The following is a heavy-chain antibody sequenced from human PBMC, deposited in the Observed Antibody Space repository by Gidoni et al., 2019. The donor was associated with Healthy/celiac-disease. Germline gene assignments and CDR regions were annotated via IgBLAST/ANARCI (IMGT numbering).Heavy chain of an antibody. Sequence: EVQLVESGGGLVQPGGSLRLSCAASAFPVSSNYMSWGRQAPGKGLEWVSVIYSGGSTYYADSVKGRFTISRDNSKNTLYLQMNSLRAEDTAVYYCAGSGYCSGGSCYSGWFDPWGQGTLVTVSS. CDR3: AGSGYCSGGSCYSGWFDP. D-gene: IGHD2-15*01. CDR1: AFPVSSNY. J-gene: IGHJ5*02. V-gene: IGHV3-66*01. CDR2: IYSGGST.